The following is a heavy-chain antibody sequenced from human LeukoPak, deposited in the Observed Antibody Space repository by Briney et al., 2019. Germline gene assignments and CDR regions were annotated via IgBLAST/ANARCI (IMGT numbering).Heavy chain of an antibody. Sequence: GGSLRLSCAASGFTFSSYSMNWVRQAPGKGLEWVSSISSSSSYIYYADSVKGRFTISRDNAKNSLYLQMNSLRAEDTAVYYCARGYPSSPYYYGMDVWGQGTTVTVSS. CDR3: ARGYPSSPYYYGMDV. V-gene: IGHV3-21*01. CDR1: GFTFSSYS. CDR2: ISSSSSYI. D-gene: IGHD3-16*01. J-gene: IGHJ6*02.